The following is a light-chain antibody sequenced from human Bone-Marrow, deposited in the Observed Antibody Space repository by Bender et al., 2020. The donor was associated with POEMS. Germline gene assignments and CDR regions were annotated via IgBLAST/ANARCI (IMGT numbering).Light chain of an antibody. J-gene: IGLJ2*01. CDR1: SSEIGGYDR. V-gene: IGLV2-18*02. CDR3: SSYTITNTWV. Sequence: QSALTQPASVSGSPGQSVAISCTGSSSEIGGYDRVSWYQQTPGTPPKLIIYEVTNRPSGVPGRFSGSKSGNTASLTIFGLQAEDEGDYYCSSYTITNTWVFGGGTKLTVL. CDR2: EVT.